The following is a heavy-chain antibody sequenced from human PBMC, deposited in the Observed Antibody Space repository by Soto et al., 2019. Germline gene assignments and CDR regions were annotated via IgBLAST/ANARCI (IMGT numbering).Heavy chain of an antibody. J-gene: IGHJ5*02. CDR1: GGSVSSGSYY. D-gene: IGHD1-26*01. CDR2: IYYSGST. Sequence: SETLSLTCTVSGGSVSSGSYYWSWIRQPPGKGLEWIGYIYYSGSTNYNPSLKSRVTISVDTSKNQFSLKLSSVTAADTAVYYCTSGASSGWFDPWGQGTLVTVSS. V-gene: IGHV4-61*01. CDR3: TSGASSGWFDP.